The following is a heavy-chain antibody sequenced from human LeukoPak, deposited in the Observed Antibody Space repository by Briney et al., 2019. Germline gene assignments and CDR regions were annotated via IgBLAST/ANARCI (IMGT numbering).Heavy chain of an antibody. CDR1: GGSFSGYY. CDR3: ARGGGAVAGLYYFDY. Sequence: PSETLSLTCAVYGGSFSGYYWSWIRQPPGKGLEWIGEINHSGSTNYNPSLKSRVTISVDTSKNQISLKLSSVTAADTAVYYCARGGGAVAGLYYFDYWGQGTLVTVSS. D-gene: IGHD6-19*01. J-gene: IGHJ4*02. CDR2: INHSGST. V-gene: IGHV4-34*01.